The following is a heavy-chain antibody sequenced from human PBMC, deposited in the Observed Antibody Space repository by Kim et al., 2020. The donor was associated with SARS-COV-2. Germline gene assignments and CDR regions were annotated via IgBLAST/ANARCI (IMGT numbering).Heavy chain of an antibody. V-gene: IGHV1-46*01. CDR1: ENTFTNNH. CDR2: VNPRGGST. J-gene: IGHJ5*02. D-gene: IGHD4-17*01. CDR3: ARDLDDYGFRWFDL. Sequence: ASVKVSCKASENTFTNNHIHWVRQAPGQGLELMGIVNPRGGSTKYAQNFQGRVTMTSDTSTNTAYLEVTGLRSEDTAVYFCARDLDDYGFRWFDLWGQGTLVTVSS.